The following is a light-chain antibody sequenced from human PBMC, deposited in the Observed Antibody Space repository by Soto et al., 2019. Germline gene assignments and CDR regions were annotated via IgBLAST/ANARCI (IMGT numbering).Light chain of an antibody. Sequence: DLQMTQSPSSLSASVGDRVTITCRASQSITSYLNWYQQKPGEAPKLLIFAASSLQSGVPSRISGSGSGTDFTLTISSLQPEDFATYYCQQSYTTPRTFGQGTKVEIK. CDR1: QSITSY. J-gene: IGKJ1*01. CDR3: QQSYTTPRT. V-gene: IGKV1-39*01. CDR2: AAS.